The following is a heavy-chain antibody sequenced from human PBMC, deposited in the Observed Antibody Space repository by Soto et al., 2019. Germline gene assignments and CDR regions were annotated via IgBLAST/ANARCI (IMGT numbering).Heavy chain of an antibody. Sequence: QVQLVESGGGLVKPGGSLRLSCAASGFAFSDYYMSWIRQAPGKGLEWISYISGNSNNIYYADSVKGRFTISRDNAKNSRYLHMNSLRSEDTAVYYCTREGNRFQHWGQGTLVTVSS. CDR2: ISGNSNNI. CDR1: GFAFSDYY. D-gene: IGHD3-10*01. V-gene: IGHV3-11*01. J-gene: IGHJ1*01. CDR3: TREGNRFQH.